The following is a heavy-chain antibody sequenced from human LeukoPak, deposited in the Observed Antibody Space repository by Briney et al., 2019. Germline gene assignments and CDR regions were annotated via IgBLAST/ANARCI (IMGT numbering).Heavy chain of an antibody. D-gene: IGHD5-24*01. CDR2: IWYDGSNK. CDR1: GFTFSSYG. CDR3: ARGGRDGYNHGFYYFDY. Sequence: PGGSLRLSCTASGFTFSSYGMHWVRQAPGKGLEWVAVIWYDGSNKYYADSVKGRFTISRDNSKNTLYLQMNSLRAEDTAVYYCARGGRDGYNHGFYYFDYWGQGTLVTVSS. J-gene: IGHJ4*02. V-gene: IGHV3-33*01.